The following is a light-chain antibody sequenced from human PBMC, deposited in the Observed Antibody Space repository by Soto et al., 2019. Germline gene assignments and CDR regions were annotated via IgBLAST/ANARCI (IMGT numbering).Light chain of an antibody. V-gene: IGKV3-20*01. CDR3: QQYGSSPQRT. Sequence: EIVLTQSPGTLSLSPGERTTLSCRASQSVSSNFLDWYQQKPGQAPRLLIYGASSRATGIPDRFSGSGSGTDFTLTISRLEPEDFAVYYCQQYGSSPQRTFGQGTKVDI. CDR2: GAS. CDR1: QSVSSNF. J-gene: IGKJ1*01.